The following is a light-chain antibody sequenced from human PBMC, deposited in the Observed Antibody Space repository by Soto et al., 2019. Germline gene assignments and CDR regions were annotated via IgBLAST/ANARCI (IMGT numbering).Light chain of an antibody. V-gene: IGKV3-20*01. J-gene: IGKJ5*01. CDR3: QQSGYSPIT. CDR1: QSLRSGD. CDR2: GAS. Sequence: PGERATLSCRASQSLRSGDLACYQQIPGQAPGLLIYGASSRATGIPDGFSGSGSGTDFTLTIYRLEPEDFAVYYCQQSGYSPITFGQGTRLEIK.